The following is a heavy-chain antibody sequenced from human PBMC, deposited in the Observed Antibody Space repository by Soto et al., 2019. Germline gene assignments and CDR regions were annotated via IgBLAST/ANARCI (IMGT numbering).Heavy chain of an antibody. J-gene: IGHJ4*02. CDR2: ISGSGGSI. Sequence: PGGSLRLSCAASGFTFSSYAMSWVRQAPGKGLEWVSGISGSGGSIYYADSVKDRFTISRDNSKNTLYLQMNSLRAEDTAVYYRAKDRYNSGPFDYWGQGTLVTVSS. V-gene: IGHV3-23*01. D-gene: IGHD3-16*02. CDR3: AKDRYNSGPFDY. CDR1: GFTFSSYA.